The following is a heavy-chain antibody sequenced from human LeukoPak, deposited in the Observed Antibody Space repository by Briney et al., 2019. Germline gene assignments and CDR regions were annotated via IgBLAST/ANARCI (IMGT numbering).Heavy chain of an antibody. Sequence: SETLSLTCTVSGGSISSYYWSWIRQPPGKGLEWIGYIYYSGSTNYNPSLKSRVTISVDTSKNQFSLKLSSVTAADTAVYYCARDFDYGDQNDAFDVWGQGTMVTVSS. J-gene: IGHJ3*01. CDR3: ARDFDYGDQNDAFDV. V-gene: IGHV4-59*01. CDR2: IYYSGST. CDR1: GGSISSYY. D-gene: IGHD4-17*01.